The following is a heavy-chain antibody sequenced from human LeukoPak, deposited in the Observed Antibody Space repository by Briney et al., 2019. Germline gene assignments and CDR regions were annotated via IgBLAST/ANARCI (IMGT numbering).Heavy chain of an antibody. J-gene: IGHJ6*02. CDR2: IYYSGST. V-gene: IGHV4-59*01. CDR3: ARVSSTVGLYGMDV. CDR1: GGSISSYY. Sequence: PSETLSLTCTVSGGSISSYYWSWIRQPPGKGLEWIGYIYYSGSTNYNLSLKSRVTISVDTSKNQFSLKLSSVTAADTAVYYCARVSSTVGLYGMDVWGQGTTVTVSS. D-gene: IGHD4-23*01.